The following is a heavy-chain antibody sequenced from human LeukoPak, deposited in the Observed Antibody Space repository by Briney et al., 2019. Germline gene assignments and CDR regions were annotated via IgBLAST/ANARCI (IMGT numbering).Heavy chain of an antibody. CDR1: GYTFTDYY. CDR2: INPNSGGT. J-gene: IGHJ6*03. CDR3: ARVFDTYYIDV. V-gene: IGHV1-2*02. Sequence: GASVKVSCKASGYTFTDYYIHWVRQASGQGLEWMGWINPNSGGTKYAQKFQGRVTMTRDTSISTAYMELSRLRSDDMAVYYCARVFDTYYIDVWGKGTTVTVSS.